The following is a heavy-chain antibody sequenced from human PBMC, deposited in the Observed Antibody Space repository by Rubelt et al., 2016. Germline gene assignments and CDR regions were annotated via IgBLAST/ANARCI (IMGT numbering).Heavy chain of an antibody. J-gene: IGHJ4*02. Sequence: GSLRLSCAASGFTFSSYAMHWVRQAPGKGLEWVSAISNNGGRTYYTDSVKGRFTVSRDNAKNSLYLQMNSLRAEDTAVYYCSTSRSLDYWGQGTLVTVSS. CDR2: ISNNGGRT. CDR3: STSRSLDY. V-gene: IGHV3-48*03. CDR1: GFTFSSYA. D-gene: IGHD3-16*02.